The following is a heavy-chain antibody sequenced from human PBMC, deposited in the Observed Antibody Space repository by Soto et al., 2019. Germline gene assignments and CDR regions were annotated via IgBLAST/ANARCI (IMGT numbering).Heavy chain of an antibody. Sequence: QVHVVESGGGVVQPGTSLRLSCTASGFSFFNYGFAWIRQAPGKGLEWVAVVTYDSSEKYYAVSVKGRFTISRDNSKNTVYLQMDSLQHNDSALYYCGKAGGSELRYFDWPEVGVWGQGTLVTVSS. J-gene: IGHJ4*02. CDR3: GKAGGSELRYFDWPEVGV. CDR2: VTYDSSEK. V-gene: IGHV3-30*18. D-gene: IGHD3-9*01. CDR1: GFSFFNYG.